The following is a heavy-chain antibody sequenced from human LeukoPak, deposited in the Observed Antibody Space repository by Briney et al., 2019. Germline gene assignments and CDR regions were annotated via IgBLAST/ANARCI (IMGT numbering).Heavy chain of an antibody. CDR1: GYTFTGYY. Sequence: EASVKVSCKASGYTFTGYYMHWVRQAHGQGIEWMGWINPNSGGTNYAQKCQGRVTMTRDTSISTDYMEMSRLRSDDTAVYYCARDYAHIGRYDYVWGSYRYSGAPDYWGQGTLVTVSS. CDR3: ARDYAHIGRYDYVWGSYRYSGAPDY. D-gene: IGHD3-16*02. CDR2: INPNSGGT. J-gene: IGHJ4*02. V-gene: IGHV1-2*02.